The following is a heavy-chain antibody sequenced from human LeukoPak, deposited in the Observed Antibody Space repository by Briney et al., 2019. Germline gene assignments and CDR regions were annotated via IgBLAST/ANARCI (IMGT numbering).Heavy chain of an antibody. J-gene: IGHJ4*02. D-gene: IGHD2-2*01. CDR2: INAGNGNT. CDR3: ARESFGSSRPSDY. V-gene: IGHV1-3*01. Sequence: ASVKVSCKASGYTFTSYAMHWVRQAPGQRLEWMGWINAGNGNTKYSEKFQGRVTISRDASATTVYMELSSLRSEDTALYYCARESFGSSRPSDYWGQGTLVTVTS. CDR1: GYTFTSYA.